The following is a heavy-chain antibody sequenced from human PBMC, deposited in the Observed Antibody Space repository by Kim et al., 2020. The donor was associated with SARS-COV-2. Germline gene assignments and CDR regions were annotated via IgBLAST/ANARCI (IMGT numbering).Heavy chain of an antibody. CDR3: ARVRDSAFDI. J-gene: IGHJ3*02. V-gene: IGHV3-48*02. CDR2: TR. Sequence: TRHYADSVKGRFTVSKDNAKNSLYLQMNTVRDEDTAVYYCARVRDSAFDIWGQGTMVIVSS. D-gene: IGHD3-3*01.